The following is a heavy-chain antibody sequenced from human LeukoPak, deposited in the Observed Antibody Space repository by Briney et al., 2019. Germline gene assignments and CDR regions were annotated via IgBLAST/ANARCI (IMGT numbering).Heavy chain of an antibody. D-gene: IGHD2-15*01. CDR2: IRYDGSNK. CDR3: ARDRSPRSGNLDY. J-gene: IGHJ4*02. V-gene: IGHV3-33*01. CDR1: AFTFSRYG. Sequence: PGRSLRLSCAASAFTFSRYGMHWVRQAPGKGLEWVAFIRYDGSNKYYADSVKGRFTISRDNSKNTLYLQMNSLRAEDTAVYYCARDRSPRSGNLDYWGQGTLVTVSS.